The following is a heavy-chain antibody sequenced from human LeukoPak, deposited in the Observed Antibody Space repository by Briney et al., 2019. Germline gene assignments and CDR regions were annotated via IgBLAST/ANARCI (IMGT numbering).Heavy chain of an antibody. CDR2: IYYSGST. V-gene: IGHV4-31*03. CDR3: ARDLNRGKEAFDI. D-gene: IGHD7-27*01. J-gene: IGHJ3*02. CDR1: GGSISSGGYY. Sequence: SETLSLTCTVSGGSISSGGYYWSWIRQHPGKGLEWIGYIYYSGSTYYNPSLKSRVTISVDTSKNRFSLKLSSVTAADTAGYYCARDLNRGKEAFDIWGQGTMVTVSS.